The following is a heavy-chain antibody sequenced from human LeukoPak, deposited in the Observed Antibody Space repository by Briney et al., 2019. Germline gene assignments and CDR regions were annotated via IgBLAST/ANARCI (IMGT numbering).Heavy chain of an antibody. V-gene: IGHV1-2*02. J-gene: IGHJ4*02. Sequence: ASVKVSCKASGYTFTGYYMHWVQQAPGQGLEWMGWINPNSGGTNYAQKFQGRVTMTRDTSISTAYMELSRLRSDDTAVYYCARARPGATYPPNIFDYWGQGTLVTVSS. CDR3: ARARPGATYPPNIFDY. CDR1: GYTFTGYY. CDR2: INPNSGGT. D-gene: IGHD5-12*01.